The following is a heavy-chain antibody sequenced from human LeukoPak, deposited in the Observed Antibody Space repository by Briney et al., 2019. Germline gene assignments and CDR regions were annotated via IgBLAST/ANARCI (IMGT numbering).Heavy chain of an antibody. Sequence: GGSLRLSCAASGFTFSSYWMHWVSQAPGKGLVWVSRIKTDGSDTSYADSVKGRFTISRDNAKNTLYMQMNSMSAEDTAVYYCAGGGSSGCLDYWGQGTLVTVSS. D-gene: IGHD6-19*01. V-gene: IGHV3-74*01. CDR2: IKTDGSDT. CDR1: GFTFSSYW. CDR3: AGGGSSGCLDY. J-gene: IGHJ4*02.